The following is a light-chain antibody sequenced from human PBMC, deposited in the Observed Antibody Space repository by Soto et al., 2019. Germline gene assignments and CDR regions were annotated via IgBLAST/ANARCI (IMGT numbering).Light chain of an antibody. CDR3: QPDNNWTLT. J-gene: IGKJ4*01. CDR1: ESVSNN. V-gene: IGKV3-15*01. Sequence: EIVMTQSPATLSVSPGERVTLSCRASESVSNNVAWYQQTPGQAPSLLIYHAITRATVIPARFSGSGSVTELTLTITSPQSEYVAISYCQPDNNWTLTLGGGTKVES. CDR2: HAI.